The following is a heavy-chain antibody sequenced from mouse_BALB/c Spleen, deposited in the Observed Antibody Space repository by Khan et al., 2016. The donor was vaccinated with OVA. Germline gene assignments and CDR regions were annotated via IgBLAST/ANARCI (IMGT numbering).Heavy chain of an antibody. D-gene: IGHD1-2*01. CDR1: GYTFTDYY. CDR3: ARRNYFGYTFAY. CDR2: ISPGSGDT. J-gene: IGHJ3*01. Sequence: QVQLQQPGAELARPGASVKLSCKASGYTFTDYYINWVKQRTGQGLEWIGEISPGSGDTYYTERFKGQATLTADKSSSTAYMQLSSLTSEASAVYFCARRNYFGYTFAYWGQGTLVTVSA. V-gene: IGHV1-77*01.